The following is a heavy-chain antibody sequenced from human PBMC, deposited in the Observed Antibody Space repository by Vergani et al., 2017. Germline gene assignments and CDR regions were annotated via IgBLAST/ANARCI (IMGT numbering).Heavy chain of an antibody. CDR1: GGSFSGYY. CDR3: AREGMTTVTTSAFDI. V-gene: IGHV4-34*01. J-gene: IGHJ3*02. Sequence: QVQLQQWGAGLLKPSETLSLTCAVYGGSFSGYYWSWIRQPPGKGLEWIGYIYYSGSTYYHPSLKSRVTISVDTSKNQFSLKLSSVTAADTAVYYCAREGMTTVTTSAFDIWGQGTMVTVSS. D-gene: IGHD4-17*01. CDR2: IYYSGST.